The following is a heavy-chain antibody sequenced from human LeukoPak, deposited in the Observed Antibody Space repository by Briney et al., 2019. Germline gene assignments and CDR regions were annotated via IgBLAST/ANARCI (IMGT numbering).Heavy chain of an antibody. CDR1: GDSISSGHYF. J-gene: IGHJ5*02. D-gene: IGHD2-15*01. Sequence: SQTLSLTCTVSGDSISSGHYFWRWIRQPAGKGLERIGRFYTSGTTDYKPTRKSRVTMSVDTSKNLFSLKLTSVTAADTAVYYCARAASRSNTWFDPWGQGALVTVSS. CDR3: ARAASRSNTWFDP. V-gene: IGHV4-61*02. CDR2: FYTSGTT.